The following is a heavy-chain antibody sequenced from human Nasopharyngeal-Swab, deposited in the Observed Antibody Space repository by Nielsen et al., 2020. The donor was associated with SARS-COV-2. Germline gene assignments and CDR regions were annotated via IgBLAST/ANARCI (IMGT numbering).Heavy chain of an antibody. J-gene: IGHJ4*02. D-gene: IGHD6-19*01. CDR2: IIPIFGTA. Sequence: SVTVSCKASGGTFSSYAISWVRQAPGQGREWMGGIIPIFGTANYAQKFQGRVTITADESTSTAYMELSSLRSEDTAVYYCARSEVLKAVAGTYYFDYWGQGTLVTVSS. CDR1: GGTFSSYA. V-gene: IGHV1-69*13. CDR3: ARSEVLKAVAGTYYFDY.